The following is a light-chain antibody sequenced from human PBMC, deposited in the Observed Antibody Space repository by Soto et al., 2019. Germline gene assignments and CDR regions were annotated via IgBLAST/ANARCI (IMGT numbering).Light chain of an antibody. Sequence: QSVLTQSPSASASLGASVKLTCTLSSGHSSYAIAWHQQQPEKGPRYLMEINSDGSHTKGDGVPDRFSGSSSGADRYLTISSRQSDDEADYYCQAWGTGGVFGGGTKLTVL. CDR1: SGHSSYA. V-gene: IGLV4-69*01. CDR2: INSDGSH. J-gene: IGLJ3*02. CDR3: QAWGTGGV.